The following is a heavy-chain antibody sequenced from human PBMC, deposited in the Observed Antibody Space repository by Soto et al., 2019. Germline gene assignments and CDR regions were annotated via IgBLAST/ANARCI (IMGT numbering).Heavy chain of an antibody. CDR3: ARGLDVNWFDP. D-gene: IGHD3-16*01. V-gene: IGHV4-31*03. J-gene: IGHJ5*02. CDR1: GGSIRSPNFS. CDR2: IYYNGTT. Sequence: LTCTVIGGSIRSPNFSWSWIRQHPGKGLEWIGNIYYNGTTTYSPSLESRLTISLDTSKNQFSLTLKSVTAADTAVYYCARGLDVNWFDPWGQGTLVTVSS.